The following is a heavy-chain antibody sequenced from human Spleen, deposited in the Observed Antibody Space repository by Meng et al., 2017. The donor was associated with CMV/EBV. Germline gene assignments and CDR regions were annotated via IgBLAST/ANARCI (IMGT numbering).Heavy chain of an antibody. CDR3: AKGRRGFGTVTPLDY. D-gene: IGHD4-17*01. J-gene: IGHJ4*02. CDR1: GFTFSSYG. V-gene: IGHV3-30*02. CDR2: IRYDGSNK. Sequence: QVQLVESGGGVVQPGGSLRLSCAASGFTFSSYGMHWVRQAPGKGLEWVAFIRYDGSNKYYADSVKGRFTISRDNSKNTLYLQMNSLRAEDTAVYYCAKGRRGFGTVTPLDYWGQGTLVTVSS.